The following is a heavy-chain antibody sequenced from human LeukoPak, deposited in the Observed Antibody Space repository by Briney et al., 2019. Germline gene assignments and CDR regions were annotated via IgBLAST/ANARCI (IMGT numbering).Heavy chain of an antibody. Sequence: GGSLRLSCAASGFTFSSYSMNWVRQAPGKGLEWVSSISSSSSYIYYADSVKGRFTISRDNAKNSLYLQMNSLRAEDTAVYYCAREGNWNYDYDYWGRGTLVTVSS. CDR3: AREGNWNYDYDY. D-gene: IGHD1-7*01. CDR1: GFTFSSYS. J-gene: IGHJ4*02. CDR2: ISSSSSYI. V-gene: IGHV3-21*01.